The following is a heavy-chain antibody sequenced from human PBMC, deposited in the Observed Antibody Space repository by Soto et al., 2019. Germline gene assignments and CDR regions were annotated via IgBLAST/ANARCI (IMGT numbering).Heavy chain of an antibody. CDR2: IIPIFGTA. CDR1: GGTFSSYS. CDR3: ARDGGRHSGGIDY. D-gene: IGHD2-15*01. Sequence: QVQLVQSVAEVKKPGSSVKVSCKASGGTFSSYSINWVRQAPGHGLEWMGEIIPIFGTANYAQKFQGRVTITADESTSTAYMELSSLRSEDTAVYYCARDGGRHSGGIDYWVQGTLVTVSS. V-gene: IGHV1-69*01. J-gene: IGHJ4*02.